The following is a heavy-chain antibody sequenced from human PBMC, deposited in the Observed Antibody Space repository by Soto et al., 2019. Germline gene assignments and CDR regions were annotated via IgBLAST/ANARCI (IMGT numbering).Heavy chain of an antibody. Sequence: GGSLRLSCAASGFTFSSYAMSWVRQAPGKGLEWVSAISGSGGSTYYADSVKGRFTISRDNSKNTLYLQMNSLRAEDTAVYYCVSYQLLKRPNYYYYYMDVWGKGTTVTVSS. CDR3: VSYQLLKRPNYYYYYMDV. CDR1: GFTFSSYA. CDR2: ISGSGGST. J-gene: IGHJ6*03. V-gene: IGHV3-23*01. D-gene: IGHD2-2*01.